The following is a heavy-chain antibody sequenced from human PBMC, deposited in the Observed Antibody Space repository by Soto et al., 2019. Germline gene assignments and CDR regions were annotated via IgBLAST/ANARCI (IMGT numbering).Heavy chain of an antibody. Sequence: GGSLRLSCAASGFTFSSYAMSWVRQAPGKGLEWVSAISGSGGSTYYADSVKGRFTISRDNSKNTLYLQMNSLRAEDTAVYYCAKGVTMVRGYYYYYMDVWGKGTTVTVSS. CDR3: AKGVTMVRGYYYYYMDV. CDR2: ISGSGGST. V-gene: IGHV3-23*01. CDR1: GFTFSSYA. D-gene: IGHD3-10*01. J-gene: IGHJ6*03.